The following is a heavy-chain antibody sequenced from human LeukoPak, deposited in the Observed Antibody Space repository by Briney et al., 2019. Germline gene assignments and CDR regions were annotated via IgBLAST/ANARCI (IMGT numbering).Heavy chain of an antibody. Sequence: GGSLSLSCSLSVFTFSTFGVPWVPQAPGKALVWFSGINGDGVITNYADPVKGGFTISKDNAKNTLYLKMKSLRPEDTPVYYCARGCFSSNSNDSDYWGEGAPVT. D-gene: IGHD1-20*01. J-gene: IGHJ4*02. CDR2: INGDGVIT. V-gene: IGHV3-74*01. CDR3: ARGCFSSNSNDSDY. CDR1: VFTFSTFG.